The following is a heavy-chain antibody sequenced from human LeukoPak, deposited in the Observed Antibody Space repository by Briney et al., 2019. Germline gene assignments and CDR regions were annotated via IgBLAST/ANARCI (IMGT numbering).Heavy chain of an antibody. CDR3: ASTVPSGGSCCNWFDP. CDR1: GFTVSSNY. CDR2: IYSGGST. V-gene: IGHV3-66*01. J-gene: IGHJ5*02. D-gene: IGHD2-15*01. Sequence: GGSLRLSCAASGFTVSSNYMSWVRQAPGKGLEWVSVIYSGGSTYYADSVKGRFTISRDNSKNTLYLQMNSLRAEDTAVYYCASTVPSGGSCCNWFDPWGQGTLVTVSS.